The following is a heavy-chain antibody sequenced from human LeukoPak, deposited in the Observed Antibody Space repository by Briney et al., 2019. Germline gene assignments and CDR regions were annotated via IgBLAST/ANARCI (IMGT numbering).Heavy chain of an antibody. CDR1: GYSFTSYW. V-gene: IGHV5-51*01. CDR2: IYPGDSDT. Sequence: GESLKISCKGSGYSFTSYWIGWVRQMPGKGLEWMGIIYPGDSDTRYSPSFQGQVTISADKSISTAYLQWSSLKASDTAMYYCARCKVRGAGSYWYFDLWGRGTLVTVSS. D-gene: IGHD3-10*01. CDR3: ARCKVRGAGSYWYFDL. J-gene: IGHJ2*01.